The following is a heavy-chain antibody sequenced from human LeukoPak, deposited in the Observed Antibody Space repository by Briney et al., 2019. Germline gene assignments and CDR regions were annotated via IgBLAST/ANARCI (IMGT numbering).Heavy chain of an antibody. V-gene: IGHV1-69*05. CDR1: GGTFSSYA. D-gene: IGHD2-2*01. CDR2: IIPIFGTA. Sequence: SVKVSCKASGGTFSSYAISWVRQAPGQGLEWMGGIIPIFGTANYAQKFQGRVTITTDESTNTAYMELSSLRSEDTAVYYCARDREDIVVVPAAKGGYYYYYMDVWGRGTTVTVSS. CDR3: ARDREDIVVVPAAKGGYYYYYMDV. J-gene: IGHJ6*03.